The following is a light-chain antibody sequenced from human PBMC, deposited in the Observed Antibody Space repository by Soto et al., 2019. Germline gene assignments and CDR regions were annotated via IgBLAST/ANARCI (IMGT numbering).Light chain of an antibody. CDR1: QTVSSKY. Sequence: IILTQSPDTLSLSAGESATLSWRASQTVSSKYLAWCQQRPGQAPRLISYGASPRAAGIPDRFSGSGSGTEFTLTITRLEPEDSEVYFCQQYTGPPTTFGQGTRLEIK. CDR3: QQYTGPPTT. CDR2: GAS. J-gene: IGKJ5*01. V-gene: IGKV3-20*01.